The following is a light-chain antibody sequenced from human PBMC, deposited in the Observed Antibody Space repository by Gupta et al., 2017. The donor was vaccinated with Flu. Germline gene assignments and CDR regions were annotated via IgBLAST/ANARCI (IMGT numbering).Light chain of an antibody. J-gene: IGKJ3*01. Sequence: DTQMTQSPYSLSASVGDRVSITCRASQGISNYLAWYQQKPGKGPKLLVFAASSLHSGVPSRFSGVGSGTDFTLIISGLRPEDFATYYCQKYYSAPFSFGPGTKVDVK. CDR1: QGISNY. CDR2: AAS. V-gene: IGKV1-27*01. CDR3: QKYYSAPFS.